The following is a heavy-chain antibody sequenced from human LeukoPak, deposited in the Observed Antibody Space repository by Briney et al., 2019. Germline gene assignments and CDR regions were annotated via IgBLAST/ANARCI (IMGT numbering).Heavy chain of an antibody. D-gene: IGHD2-15*01. CDR3: ATDRTRIRAFDI. CDR1: GYTFTSYG. Sequence: ASVKVSCKASGYTFTSYGINWVRQAPGQGLEWMGWISAYNGNTNYAQKLQGRVTMTTDTSTSTAYMGLRSLRSEDTAVYYCATDRTRIRAFDIWGQGKTVTVSS. J-gene: IGHJ3*02. CDR2: ISAYNGNT. V-gene: IGHV1-18*01.